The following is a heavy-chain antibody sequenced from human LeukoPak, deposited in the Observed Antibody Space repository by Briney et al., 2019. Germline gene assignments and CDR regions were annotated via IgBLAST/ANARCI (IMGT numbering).Heavy chain of an antibody. D-gene: IGHD6-13*01. CDR2: ISSSSSYT. CDR3: ARVSIAAAVTPYYFDY. J-gene: IGHJ4*02. V-gene: IGHV3-21*01. Sequence: PGGSLRLSCAASGFTFSSYSMNWVRQAPGKGLEWVSSISSSSSYTYYADSVKGRFTISRDNAKNSLYLQMNSLRAEDTAVYYCARVSIAAAVTPYYFDYWGQGTLVTVSS. CDR1: GFTFSSYS.